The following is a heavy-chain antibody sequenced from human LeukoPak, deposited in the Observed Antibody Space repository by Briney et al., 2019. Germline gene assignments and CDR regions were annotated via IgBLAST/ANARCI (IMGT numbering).Heavy chain of an antibody. CDR3: AREWSLLPSRGQQLVGYYYGMDV. Sequence: SETLSLTCTVSGGSISSYYWSWIRQPPGKGLEWIGYIYYSGSTYYNPSLKSRVTISVDTSKNQFSLKLSSVTAADTAVYYCAREWSLLPSRGQQLVGYYYGMDVWGQGTTVTVSS. V-gene: IGHV4-59*12. CDR1: GGSISSYY. J-gene: IGHJ6*02. D-gene: IGHD6-13*01. CDR2: IYYSGST.